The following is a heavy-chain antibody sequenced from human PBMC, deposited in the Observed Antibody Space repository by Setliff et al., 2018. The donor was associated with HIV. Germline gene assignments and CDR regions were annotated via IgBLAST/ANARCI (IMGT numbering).Heavy chain of an antibody. CDR2: IYTSGST. D-gene: IGHD6-19*01. V-gene: IGHV4-4*09. CDR3: ARGWGHDGFDF. J-gene: IGHJ3*01. CDR1: GGSISSYY. Sequence: KPSETLSLTCTVSGGSISSYYWSWIRQPPGKGLEWIGYIYTSGSTNYNPSLKSRVTISVDTSKNQFSLNVSSVTAADTAVYYCARGWGHDGFDFWGQGTMVTVSS.